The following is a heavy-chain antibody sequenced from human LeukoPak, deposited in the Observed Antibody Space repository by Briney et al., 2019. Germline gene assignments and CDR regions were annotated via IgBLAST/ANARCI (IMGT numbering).Heavy chain of an antibody. CDR1: GFTFSSYG. V-gene: IGHV3-33*01. CDR2: IWYDGSNK. CDR3: ARGGGVGATGVGAFDI. J-gene: IGHJ3*02. Sequence: GGSLRLSCAASGFTFSSYGMHWVRQAPGKGLEWVAVIWYDGSNKYYADSVKGRFTISRDNSKNTLYLQMNSLRAEDTAVYYCARGGGVGATGVGAFDIWGQGTMVTVSS. D-gene: IGHD1-26*01.